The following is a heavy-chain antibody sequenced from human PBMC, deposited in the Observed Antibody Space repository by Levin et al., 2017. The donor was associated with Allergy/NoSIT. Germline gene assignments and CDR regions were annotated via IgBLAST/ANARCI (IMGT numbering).Heavy chain of an antibody. D-gene: IGHD5-12*01. V-gene: IGHV5-51*01. CDR3: ASSIVATIKEGGGSFDY. Sequence: GGSLRLSCKGSGYSFTSYWIGWVRQMPGKGLEWMGIIYPGDSDTRYSPSFQGQVTISADKSISTAYLQWSSLKASDTAMYYCASSIVATIKEGGGSFDYWGQGTLVTVSS. J-gene: IGHJ4*02. CDR1: GYSFTSYW. CDR2: IYPGDSDT.